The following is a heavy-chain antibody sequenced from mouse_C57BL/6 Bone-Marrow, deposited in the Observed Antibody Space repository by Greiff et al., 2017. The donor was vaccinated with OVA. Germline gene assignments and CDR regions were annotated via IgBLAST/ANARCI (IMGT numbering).Heavy chain of an antibody. Sequence: VQLQQSGAELVRPGASVKLSCTASGFNIKDYYMHWVKQRPEQGLEWIGRIDPEDGDTESAPKFQGQATMTADTSSNTAYLQLSSLTSEDTAVYYCTSSSYWYFDVWGTGTTVTVSS. CDR2: IDPEDGDT. D-gene: IGHD1-1*01. CDR3: TSSSYWYFDV. CDR1: GFNIKDYY. J-gene: IGHJ1*03. V-gene: IGHV14-1*01.